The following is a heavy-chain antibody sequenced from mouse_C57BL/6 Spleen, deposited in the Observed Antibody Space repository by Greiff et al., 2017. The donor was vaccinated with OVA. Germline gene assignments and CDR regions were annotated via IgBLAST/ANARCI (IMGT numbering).Heavy chain of an antibody. D-gene: IGHD2-3*01. CDR3: ARTRDGYYGGDY. CDR1: GYTFTDYN. Sequence: EVQLQQSGPELVKPGASVKMSCKASGYTFTDYNMHWVKQSHGKSLEWIGYINPNNGGTSYNQKFKGKATLTVNKSSSTAYMELRSLTSEDSAVYYCARTRDGYYGGDYWGQGTTLTVSS. V-gene: IGHV1-22*01. CDR2: INPNNGGT. J-gene: IGHJ2*01.